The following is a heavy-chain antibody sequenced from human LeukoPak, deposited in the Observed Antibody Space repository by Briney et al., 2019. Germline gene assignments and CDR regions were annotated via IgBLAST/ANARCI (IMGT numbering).Heavy chain of an antibody. CDR2: VVGDTTA. J-gene: IGHJ4*02. V-gene: IGHV3-23*01. Sequence: GSLLLSRAAPGFALRNYAMRLVRQAPGKGLEWVSTVVGDTTAYYADSVKGRFTISRDNSKNMLSLQMNSLRAEDAAVYYCAQTGQFDSWGQGTLVTVSS. CDR1: GFALRNYA. CDR3: AQTGQFDS.